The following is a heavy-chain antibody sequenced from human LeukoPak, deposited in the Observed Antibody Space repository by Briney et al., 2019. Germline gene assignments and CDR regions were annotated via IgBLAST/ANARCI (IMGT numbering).Heavy chain of an antibody. J-gene: IGHJ5*02. D-gene: IGHD6-6*01. Sequence: SVKVSCKASGGTFSSYAISWVRQAPGQGLEWMGGTIPIFGTANYAQKFQGRVTITADESTSTAYMELSSLRSEDTAVYYCARGIWNWIAARAVLVNNWFDPWGQGTLVTVSS. CDR3: ARGIWNWIAARAVLVNNWFDP. CDR1: GGTFSSYA. CDR2: TIPIFGTA. V-gene: IGHV1-69*13.